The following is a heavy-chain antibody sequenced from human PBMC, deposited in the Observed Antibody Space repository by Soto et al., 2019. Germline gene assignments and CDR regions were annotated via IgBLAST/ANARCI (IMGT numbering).Heavy chain of an antibody. CDR1: GFAFHNYT. V-gene: IGHV3-48*02. J-gene: IGHJ3*02. Sequence: GGSLRLSCTVPGFAFHNYTMNWVRQAPGKGLEWVTHISSSASTINYADSVKGRFTISRDNAKNSLYLQMNSLRDEDTAVYYCARDRTQGAFDIWGHGTMVTVSS. CDR2: ISSSASTI. CDR3: ARDRTQGAFDI.